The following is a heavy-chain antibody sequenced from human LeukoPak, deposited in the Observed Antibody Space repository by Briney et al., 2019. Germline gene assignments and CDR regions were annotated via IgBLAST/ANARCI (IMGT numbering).Heavy chain of an antibody. D-gene: IGHD6-19*01. CDR3: AKDMYSSGYDAFDI. CDR1: GFTFDDYA. V-gene: IGHV3-9*03. Sequence: GRSLRLLCAASGFTFDDYAMHWVRQARGKGLEWVSGISWNSGSIGYADSVKGRFTISRDNAKNSLYLQMNSLRAEDMALYYCAKDMYSSGYDAFDIWGQGTMVTVSS. CDR2: ISWNSGSI. J-gene: IGHJ3*02.